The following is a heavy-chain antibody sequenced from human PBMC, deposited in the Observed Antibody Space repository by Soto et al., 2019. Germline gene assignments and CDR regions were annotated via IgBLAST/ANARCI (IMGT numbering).Heavy chain of an antibody. Sequence: GGSLRLSCAASGFTFDDYAMHWVRQVPGKGLEWVSGINWNSGSIGYGDSVKGRFAVSRDNAKNSLHLQMNSLSAEDTAFYYCVKDESINWYSGHFRHWGQGTLVTVSS. CDR1: GFTFDDYA. CDR2: INWNSGSI. CDR3: VKDESINWYSGHFRH. J-gene: IGHJ1*01. V-gene: IGHV3-9*01. D-gene: IGHD6-13*01.